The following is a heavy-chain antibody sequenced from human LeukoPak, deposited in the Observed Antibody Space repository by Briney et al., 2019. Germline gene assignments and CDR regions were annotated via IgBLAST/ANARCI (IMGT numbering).Heavy chain of an antibody. CDR3: AREGFRTSSSRYYV. D-gene: IGHD6-13*01. J-gene: IGHJ4*02. Sequence: GGSLRLSCAASGFTFSSYNMNWVRQAPGKGLDWVSSISTTSTYISYTDSVKGRFTISRDNAKNSLYLQMNSLRAEDTAVYYCAREGFRTSSSRYYVWGQGTLVTVSS. CDR2: ISTTSTYI. CDR1: GFTFSSYN. V-gene: IGHV3-21*01.